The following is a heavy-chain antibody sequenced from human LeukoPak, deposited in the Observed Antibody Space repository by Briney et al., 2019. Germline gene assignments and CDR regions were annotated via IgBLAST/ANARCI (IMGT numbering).Heavy chain of an antibody. Sequence: VGSLRLSCAASGFSFSIYFMNWVRQAPGKGLEWVSSIRRTSEYIRYADSVRGRFAISRDNAKNSVYLQMNSLRAEDTAVYFCAGGGDFDYWGQGILVTVSA. V-gene: IGHV3-21*01. CDR1: GFSFSIYF. J-gene: IGHJ4*02. D-gene: IGHD3-16*01. CDR2: IRRTSEYI. CDR3: AGGGDFDY.